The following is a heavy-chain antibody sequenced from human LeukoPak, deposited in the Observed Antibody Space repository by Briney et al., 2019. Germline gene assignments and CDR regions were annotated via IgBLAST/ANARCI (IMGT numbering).Heavy chain of an antibody. CDR3: AGRIEAVVASYFHY. V-gene: IGHV3-23*01. J-gene: IGHJ4*02. Sequence: LPGGSLRLSCAASGFTFDNYALSWVRQAPGKGLEWVATINGVSSTTYYADTVTGRFTISRDNSKNTVYLQMNSLRAGYSSLYYCAGRIEAVVASYFHYWGQGVLVTVSS. D-gene: IGHD2-2*01. CDR2: INGVSSTT. CDR1: GFTFDNYA.